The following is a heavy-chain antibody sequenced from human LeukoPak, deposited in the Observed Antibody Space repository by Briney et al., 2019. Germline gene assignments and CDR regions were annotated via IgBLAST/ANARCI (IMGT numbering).Heavy chain of an antibody. CDR2: IHHSGTS. CDR1: GGSMSSGGYS. J-gene: IGHJ4*02. D-gene: IGHD2-21*01. V-gene: IGHV4-30-2*01. Sequence: SQTLSLTCTVSGGSMSSGGYSWSWIRQPPGKGLEWIGYIHHSGTSYHSPSLQSRVTISVDRSKNQFSLKLSSVTAADTAVYYCARTKGGGDSVDYWGQGTLVTVSS. CDR3: ARTKGGGDSVDY.